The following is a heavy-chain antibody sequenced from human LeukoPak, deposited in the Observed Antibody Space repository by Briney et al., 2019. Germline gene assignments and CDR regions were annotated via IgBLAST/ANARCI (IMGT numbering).Heavy chain of an antibody. CDR1: GFTFSSYA. CDR2: ISYDGSNK. V-gene: IGHV3-30-3*01. D-gene: IGHD3-16*01. Sequence: PGRSLRLSCAASGFTFSSYAMHWVRQAPGKGLEWVAVISYDGSNKYYADSMKGRFTISRDNSKNTLYLQMNSLRAEDTAVYYCARSYYDYVWGSLDYWGQGTLVTVSS. CDR3: ARSYYDYVWGSLDY. J-gene: IGHJ4*02.